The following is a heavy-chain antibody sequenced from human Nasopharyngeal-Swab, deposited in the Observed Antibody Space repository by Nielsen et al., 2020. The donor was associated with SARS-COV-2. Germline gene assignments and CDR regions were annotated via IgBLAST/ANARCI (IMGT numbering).Heavy chain of an antibody. CDR3: ARLSSLHYYDTTQFDC. D-gene: IGHD3-22*01. Sequence: SETLSLTCTVSGASISSSSYYWGWIRQPPGKGLEWIGSISYSGIFLSGSTYYNPSLDSRVTISVDTSKNQFSLKLTSVTAADTAVYSCARLSSLHYYDTTQFDCWGLGTLVTVSS. CDR1: GASISSSSYY. J-gene: IGHJ4*02. V-gene: IGHV4-39*01. CDR2: ISYSGIFLSGST.